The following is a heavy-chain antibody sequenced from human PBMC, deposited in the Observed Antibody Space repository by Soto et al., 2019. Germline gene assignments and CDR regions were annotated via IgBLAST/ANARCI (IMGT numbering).Heavy chain of an antibody. D-gene: IGHD2-15*01. CDR2: IYSKAGKM. J-gene: IGHJ4*02. V-gene: IGHV1-18*01. Sequence: QVHLLQSGAEVQKPGASVKVSCKTSGYTFNDFGITWVRQAPGLGLEWLGSIYSKAGKMNFAPKFQNRVIMTTDTSTSTAFMELTSLTFDDSAIYFCARDIAFDIDYWGQGTLVTVS. CDR1: GYTFNDFG. CDR3: ARDIAFDIDY.